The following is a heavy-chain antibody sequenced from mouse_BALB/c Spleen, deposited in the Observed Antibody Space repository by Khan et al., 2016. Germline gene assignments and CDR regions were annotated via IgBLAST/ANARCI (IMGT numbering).Heavy chain of an antibody. D-gene: IGHD2-14*01. CDR2: INPDSSTI. CDR3: ARRGYSCYWYCDV. J-gene: IGHJ1*01. Sequence: EVKLLESGGGLVQPGGSLKLSCAASVFDFSRYWMSWVRQAPGKGLEWIGEINPDSSTINYTPSLKDKFIISRDNAKNTLYLQMSKVRSDDTALYYCARRGYSCYWYCDVCGAGTTVTVSS. V-gene: IGHV4-1*02. CDR1: VFDFSRYW.